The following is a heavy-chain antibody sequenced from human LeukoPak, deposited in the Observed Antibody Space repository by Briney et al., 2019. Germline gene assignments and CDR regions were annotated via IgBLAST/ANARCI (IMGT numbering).Heavy chain of an antibody. Sequence: GGSLRLSCAASGFTFSTYGMHWVRQAPGKGLEWVAVIWYDGSNEDYADSVKGRFTIFRDNSKNMVYLQMNSLRAEDTAFYYCAREGGSGRYLGMLDPWGQGTLVTVSS. CDR3: AREGGSGRYLGMLDP. J-gene: IGHJ5*02. CDR1: GFTFSTYG. CDR2: IWYDGSNE. V-gene: IGHV3-33*01. D-gene: IGHD3-10*01.